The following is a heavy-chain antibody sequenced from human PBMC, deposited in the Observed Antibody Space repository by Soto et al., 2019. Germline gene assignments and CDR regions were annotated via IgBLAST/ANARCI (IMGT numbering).Heavy chain of an antibody. CDR1: GFRVSISP. CDR2: ISYDGTNK. V-gene: IGHV3-30-3*01. J-gene: IGHJ4*02. D-gene: IGHD7-27*01. CDR3: ARDPKTSRGQHWAFNYFDS. Sequence: HGGSLRISCAASGFRVSISPMHWVRKAPGKGPEWVALISYDGTNKFYADSVKGRFTISRDNSKSTLYLQVDSLRPEDAAVYYCARDPKTSRGQHWAFNYFDSWGQGTLVTVSS.